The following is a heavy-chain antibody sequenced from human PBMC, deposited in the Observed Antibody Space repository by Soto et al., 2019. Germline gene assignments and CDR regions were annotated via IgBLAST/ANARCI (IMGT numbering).Heavy chain of an antibody. CDR2: IYSGGST. V-gene: IGHV3-53*01. CDR1: GFTVSSNY. J-gene: IGHJ6*02. CDR3: ARDYYDSSGQPGYYYYYGMDV. Sequence: GSLRLSCAASGFTVSSNYMSCVLQAPGKGLEWASVIYSGGSTYYADSVKGRFTISRDNSKNTLYLQMNSLRAEDTAVYYCARDYYDSSGQPGYYYYYGMDVWGQGTTVTVSS. D-gene: IGHD3-22*01.